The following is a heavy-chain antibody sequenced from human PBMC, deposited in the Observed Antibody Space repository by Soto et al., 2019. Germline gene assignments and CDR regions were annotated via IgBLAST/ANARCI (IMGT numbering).Heavy chain of an antibody. Sequence: PGGSLRLSCAATGFTFSSFAMSWVRQAPGKGLDWVSAISGSGGSTYSADSVKGRFTISRDNSKNTLYLQMNSLRAEDTAVYYCAREKEHYDILTGYYNSGVGYWGQGTLVTVSS. J-gene: IGHJ4*02. D-gene: IGHD3-9*01. V-gene: IGHV3-23*01. CDR3: AREKEHYDILTGYYNSGVGY. CDR1: GFTFSSFA. CDR2: ISGSGGST.